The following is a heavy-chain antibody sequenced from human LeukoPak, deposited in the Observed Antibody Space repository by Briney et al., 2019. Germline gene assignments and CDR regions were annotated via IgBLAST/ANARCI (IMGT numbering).Heavy chain of an antibody. D-gene: IGHD1-26*01. CDR3: ARDHMGYDY. CDR2: ISSGGSTT. Sequence: PGGSLRLSCAASGFTFSSYSMNWVRLAPGKGLEWVSYISSGGSTTYYAGSVKGRFTVSRDNAKNSLYLQMNSLRAEDTAVYYCARDHMGYDYWGQGTLVTVSS. CDR1: GFTFSSYS. J-gene: IGHJ4*02. V-gene: IGHV3-48*04.